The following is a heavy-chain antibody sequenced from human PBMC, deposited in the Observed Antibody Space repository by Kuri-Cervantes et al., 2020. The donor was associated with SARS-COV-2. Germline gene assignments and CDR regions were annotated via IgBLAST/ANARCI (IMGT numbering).Heavy chain of an antibody. V-gene: IGHV1-18*01. CDR2: ISAYNGNT. CDR3: ATVGRVGLRGGDAFDI. J-gene: IGHJ3*02. CDR1: GYTFTSYG. Sequence: ASVKVSCKASGYTFTSYGISWVRQAPGQGLEWMGWISAYNGNTNYAQKLQGRVTMTTDTSTSTAYMELRSLRSDDTAVYYCATVGRVGLRGGDAFDIWGQGTMVTVSS. D-gene: IGHD3-10*01.